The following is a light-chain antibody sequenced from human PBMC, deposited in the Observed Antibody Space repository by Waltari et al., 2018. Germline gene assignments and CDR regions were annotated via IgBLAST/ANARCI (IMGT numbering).Light chain of an antibody. CDR1: QSVSSN. Sequence: EIVMTQSPATLSVSPGERATLSCRSTQSVSSNLAWYQQKPGQAPTLLLFGASTRATGIPARCSGSGSATEVTLTVSSLQSEDFAVYYCQQYDNWPPYTFGQGTKLEIK. CDR3: QQYDNWPPYT. CDR2: GAS. J-gene: IGKJ2*01. V-gene: IGKV3-15*01.